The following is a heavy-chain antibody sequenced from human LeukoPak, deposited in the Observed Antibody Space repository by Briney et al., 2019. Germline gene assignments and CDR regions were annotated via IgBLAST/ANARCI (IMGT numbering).Heavy chain of an antibody. J-gene: IGHJ3*02. CDR1: GGSISSSSYY. D-gene: IGHD1-26*01. Sequence: SETLSLTCTVSGGSISSSSYYWGWIRQPPGKGLEWIGSFYYSGNTYYNPSLKSRVTISVDTSKNQFSLKLSSVTAADTAVYYCARLGSSDAFDIWGQGTMVTVSS. CDR2: FYYSGNT. CDR3: ARLGSSDAFDI. V-gene: IGHV4-39*01.